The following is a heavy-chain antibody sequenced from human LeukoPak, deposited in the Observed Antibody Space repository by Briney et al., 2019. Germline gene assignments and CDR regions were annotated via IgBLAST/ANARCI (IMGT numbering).Heavy chain of an antibody. Sequence: GGSLRLSCAASGVTLSNDYMSWVRQAPGKGLEWGSFIYAGGDTYYTDSVKGRFNISRNNSKNTVYLQMNSLRAEDTAVYYCTRNKDYRFDYWGQGTLVTVSS. V-gene: IGHV3-66*01. CDR2: IYAGGDT. J-gene: IGHJ4*02. CDR1: GVTLSNDY. D-gene: IGHD4-11*01. CDR3: TRNKDYRFDY.